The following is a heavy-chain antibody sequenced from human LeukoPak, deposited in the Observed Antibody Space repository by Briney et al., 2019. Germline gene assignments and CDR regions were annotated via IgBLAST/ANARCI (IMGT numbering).Heavy chain of an antibody. CDR3: ARRASGSHYDY. V-gene: IGHV5-51*01. D-gene: IGHD1-26*01. CDR1: GYSFTSYW. Sequence: GESLQISCQGSGYSFTSYWIGWVRQMPGKGLEWMGIIYPDDSDSRYSPSFQGQVTFSADKSISTAYLKWSSLKASDTAMYYCARRASGSHYDYWGQGTLVTVSS. J-gene: IGHJ4*02. CDR2: IYPDDSDS.